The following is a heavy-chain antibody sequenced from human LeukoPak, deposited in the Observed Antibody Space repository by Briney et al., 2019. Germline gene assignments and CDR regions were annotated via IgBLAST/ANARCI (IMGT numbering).Heavy chain of an antibody. CDR1: GFTVSSNY. Sequence: PGGSLRLFCAASGFTVSSNYMSWVRQAPGKGLEWVSVIHTGGSTYYADSVKGRFTISRDTSNNTLYLQMNSLRAEDTAVYYCARVGKWLQLRYFDYWGQGTLVTVSS. V-gene: IGHV3-53*01. J-gene: IGHJ4*02. D-gene: IGHD5-24*01. CDR2: IHTGGST. CDR3: ARVGKWLQLRYFDY.